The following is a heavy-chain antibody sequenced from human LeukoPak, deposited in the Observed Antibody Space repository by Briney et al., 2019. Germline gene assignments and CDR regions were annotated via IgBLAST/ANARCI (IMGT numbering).Heavy chain of an antibody. Sequence: GGSLRLSCAASGFTFSGHWMSWLRQAPGKGLAWVSRINGDGSATNYAGSMKGRFTISRDNARNIVYLQMNSLRENDTAVYYCARDLNWGQVDYWGQGTLVTVSS. CDR3: ARDLNWGQVDY. J-gene: IGHJ4*02. CDR1: GFTFSGHW. CDR2: INGDGSAT. D-gene: IGHD7-27*01. V-gene: IGHV3-74*01.